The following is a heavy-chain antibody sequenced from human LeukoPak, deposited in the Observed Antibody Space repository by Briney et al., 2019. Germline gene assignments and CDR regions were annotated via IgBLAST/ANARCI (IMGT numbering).Heavy chain of an antibody. Sequence: SETLSLTCTVSGDSIGSSGYYWGWIRQPPGKGLEWIGSIYYSGSTYYNPSLKSRVTISGYTPKNQLSLKLSSVTAADTAVYYCAGHSIMRTTLAVFDHWGQGTLVTVSS. J-gene: IGHJ4*02. D-gene: IGHD1-26*01. CDR3: AGHSIMRTTLAVFDH. CDR1: GDSIGSSGYY. CDR2: IYYSGST. V-gene: IGHV4-39*01.